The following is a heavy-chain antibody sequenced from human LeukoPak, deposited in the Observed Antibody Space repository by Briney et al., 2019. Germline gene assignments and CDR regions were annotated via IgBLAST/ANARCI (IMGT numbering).Heavy chain of an antibody. V-gene: IGHV3-7*01. Sequence: GGSLRLSCAASGFTFINYWMTWVRKAPGKGLEWLANIKPDGGEKYYLDSVKGRFTISRDNTKNSLYLQMSSLRADDTAVYYCARDGFGGATDGFDIWGQGTMVTVSS. CDR1: GFTFINYW. J-gene: IGHJ3*02. CDR2: IKPDGGEK. D-gene: IGHD3-10*01. CDR3: ARDGFGGATDGFDI.